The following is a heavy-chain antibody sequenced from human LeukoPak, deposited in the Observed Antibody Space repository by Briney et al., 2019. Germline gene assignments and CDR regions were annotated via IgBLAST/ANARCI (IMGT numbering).Heavy chain of an antibody. D-gene: IGHD2-2*01. V-gene: IGHV6-1*01. CDR2: TYYRSKWYN. J-gene: IGHJ4*02. CDR1: GDSVSSNSAA. Sequence: SQTLSLTCAISGDSVSSNSAAWNWISQSPSRDLEWLGRTYYRSKWYNDYAVSVKSRITINPDTSKKQLSLQLNSVTPEDTAVYYCARDRPGNQLFDYWGQGTLVTVSS. CDR3: ARDRPGNQLFDY.